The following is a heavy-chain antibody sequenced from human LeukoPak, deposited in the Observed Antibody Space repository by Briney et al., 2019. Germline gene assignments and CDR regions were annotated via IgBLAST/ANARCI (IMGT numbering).Heavy chain of an antibody. V-gene: IGHV1-69*01. Sequence: ASVKVSCKASGGTFGTFGLSWVRQAPGQGLEWMGGIIPIFGPANYAQKFQGRVTITADESTSTAYMELSSLRSEDTAVYFCARATGNSDHSPREPIHWYFDLWGRGTLVTVSS. CDR1: GGTFGTFG. J-gene: IGHJ2*01. CDR2: IIPIFGPA. D-gene: IGHD4-23*01. CDR3: ARATGNSDHSPREPIHWYFDL.